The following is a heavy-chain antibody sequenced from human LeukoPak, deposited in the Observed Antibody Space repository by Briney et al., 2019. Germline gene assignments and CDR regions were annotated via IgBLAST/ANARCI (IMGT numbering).Heavy chain of an antibody. CDR3: ARDLLGSGELPNPFDY. CDR2: ISGSGGST. J-gene: IGHJ4*02. CDR1: GFTFSSYA. D-gene: IGHD1-26*01. V-gene: IGHV3-23*01. Sequence: GGSLRLSCAASGFTFSSYAMSWVRQAPGKGLEWVSAISGSGGSTYYADSVKGRFTISRDNAKNSLYLQMNSLRAEDTAVYYCARDLLGSGELPNPFDYWGQGTLVTVSS.